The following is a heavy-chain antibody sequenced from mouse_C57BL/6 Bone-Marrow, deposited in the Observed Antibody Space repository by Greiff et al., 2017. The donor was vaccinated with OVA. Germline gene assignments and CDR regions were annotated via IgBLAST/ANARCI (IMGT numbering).Heavy chain of an antibody. D-gene: IGHD2-3*01. CDR1: GYTFTSYG. CDR2: IYPRSGNT. CDR3: ARSGDGYLGVY. V-gene: IGHV1-81*01. J-gene: IGHJ2*01. Sequence: VQLQQSGAELARPGASVKLSCKASGYTFTSYGISWVKQRTGQGLEWIGEIYPRSGNTYYNEKFKGKATLTADKSSSTAYMELRSLTSEDSVVYFCARSGDGYLGVYWGQGTTLTVSS.